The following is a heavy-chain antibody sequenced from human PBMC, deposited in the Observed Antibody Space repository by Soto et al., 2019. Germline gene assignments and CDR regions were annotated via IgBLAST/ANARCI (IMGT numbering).Heavy chain of an antibody. V-gene: IGHV3-30-3*01. Sequence: LRLSCAASGFTFSSYAMHWVRQAPGKGLEWVAVISYDGSNKYYADSVKGRFTISRDNSKNTLYLQMNSLRAEDTAVYYCARDYVDFYARWGQGTLVTVSS. CDR3: ARDYVDFYAR. J-gene: IGHJ4*02. CDR1: GFTFSSYA. D-gene: IGHD3-16*01. CDR2: ISYDGSNK.